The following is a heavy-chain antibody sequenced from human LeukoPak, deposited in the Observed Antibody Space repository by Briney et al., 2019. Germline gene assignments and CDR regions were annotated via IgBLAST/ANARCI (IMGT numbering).Heavy chain of an antibody. Sequence: PGGSLRLSCAASGFTVSNYYMSWVRQAPGKGLEWVSIIYTGGSTSYADSVKGRFTISRDNSKNTVYLQMNRLRAEDTAIYYCARGLYSSSSGYWGQGTLVTVSS. D-gene: IGHD6-6*01. V-gene: IGHV3-53*01. CDR2: IYTGGST. CDR1: GFTVSNYY. J-gene: IGHJ4*02. CDR3: ARGLYSSSSGY.